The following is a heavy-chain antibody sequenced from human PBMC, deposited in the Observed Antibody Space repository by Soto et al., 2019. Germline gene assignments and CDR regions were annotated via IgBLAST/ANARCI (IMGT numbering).Heavy chain of an antibody. CDR2: ISSSSSYI. Sequence: GSLRLSCAASGFTFSSYSMDWVRQAPGKGLEWVSSISSSSSYIYYADSVKGRFTISRDNAKNSLYLQMNSLRAEDTAVYYCARDHYYDSSGYGGMDVWGQGTTVTVSS. CDR1: GFTFSSYS. D-gene: IGHD3-22*01. J-gene: IGHJ6*02. V-gene: IGHV3-21*01. CDR3: ARDHYYDSSGYGGMDV.